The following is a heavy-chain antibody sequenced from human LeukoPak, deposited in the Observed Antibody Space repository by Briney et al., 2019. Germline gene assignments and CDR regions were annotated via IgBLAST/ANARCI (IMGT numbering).Heavy chain of an antibody. V-gene: IGHV3-74*03. CDR1: GFTISNYW. CDR3: ARDLGDSSIDY. CDR2: IHPDGTIT. D-gene: IGHD3-22*01. Sequence: GGSLRLSCVGSGFTISNYWMHWVRQAPGTGLVWVSRIHPDGTITTYADSVKGRFTISRDNAKNTLYLQMNSLRAEDTAVYYCARDLGDSSIDYWGQGTLVTVSS. J-gene: IGHJ4*02.